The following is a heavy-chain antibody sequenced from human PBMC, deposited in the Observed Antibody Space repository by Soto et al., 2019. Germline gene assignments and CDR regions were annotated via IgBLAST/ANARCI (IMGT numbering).Heavy chain of an antibody. J-gene: IGHJ4*02. D-gene: IGHD5-12*01. V-gene: IGHV1-2*04. CDR3: ARVPNSDGYNSYFDY. CDR1: GYTFTGYY. CDR2: INPNSGGT. Sequence: GASVKVSCKASGYTFTGYYMHWVRQAPGQGLEWMGWINPNSGGTNYAQKFQGWVTMTRDTSISTAYMELSRLRSDDTAVYYCARVPNSDGYNSYFDYWGQGTLVTVYS.